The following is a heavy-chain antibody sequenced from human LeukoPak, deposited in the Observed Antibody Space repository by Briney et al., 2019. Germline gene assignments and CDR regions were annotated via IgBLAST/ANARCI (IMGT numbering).Heavy chain of an antibody. CDR2: IYYSGST. Sequence: PSETLSLTCTVSGGSIDSYYWSWIRQPPGKGLEWIGFIYYSGSTKYNPSLKSRVTISMDRSTNQFSLKLTSVTAADTAVYYCARESFGSGRNNWFDPWGQGTLVTASS. D-gene: IGHD3-10*01. J-gene: IGHJ5*02. CDR1: GGSIDSYY. CDR3: ARESFGSGRNNWFDP. V-gene: IGHV4-59*01.